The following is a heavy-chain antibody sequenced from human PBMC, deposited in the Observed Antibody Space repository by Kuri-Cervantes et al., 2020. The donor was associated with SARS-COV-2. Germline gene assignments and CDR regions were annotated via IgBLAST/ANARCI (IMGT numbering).Heavy chain of an antibody. J-gene: IGHJ4*02. V-gene: IGHV3-30-3*01. Sequence: GGSLRLSCAASGFTFSSYAMHWVRQAPGKGLEWVAVISYDGSNIYYADSVKGRFTISRDNSKNTLYLQMNSLRAEDTAVYYCATGRHYYYDSSGWDYWGQGALVTVSS. CDR2: ISYDGSNI. D-gene: IGHD3-22*01. CDR3: ATGRHYYYDSSGWDY. CDR1: GFTFSSYA.